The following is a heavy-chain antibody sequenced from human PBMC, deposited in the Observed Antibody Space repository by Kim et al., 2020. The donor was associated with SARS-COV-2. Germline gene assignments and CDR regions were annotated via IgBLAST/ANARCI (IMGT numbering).Heavy chain of an antibody. CDR1: GFTFDDYA. CDR3: AKEDDGGWLPGKYGMDV. D-gene: IGHD6-19*01. Sequence: GGSLRLSCAASGFTFDDYAMHWVRQAPGKGLEWVSGISWNSGSIGYADSVKGRFTISRDNAKNSLYLQMNSLRAEDTALYYCAKEDDGGWLPGKYGMDVWGQGTTVTVSS. V-gene: IGHV3-9*01. J-gene: IGHJ6*02. CDR2: ISWNSGSI.